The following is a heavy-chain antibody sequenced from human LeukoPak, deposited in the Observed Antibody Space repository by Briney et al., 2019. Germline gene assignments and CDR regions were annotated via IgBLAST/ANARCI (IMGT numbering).Heavy chain of an antibody. D-gene: IGHD6-13*01. V-gene: IGHV4-34*01. CDR1: GGSISRYY. Sequence: SETLSLTCTVSGGSISRYYWNWIRQPAGKGLEWIGEINHSGSTNYNPSLKSRVTISVDTSKNQFSLKLSSVTAADTAVYYCARGLGLHSSWYFDYWGQGTLVTVSS. CDR3: ARGLGLHSSWYFDY. J-gene: IGHJ4*02. CDR2: INHSGST.